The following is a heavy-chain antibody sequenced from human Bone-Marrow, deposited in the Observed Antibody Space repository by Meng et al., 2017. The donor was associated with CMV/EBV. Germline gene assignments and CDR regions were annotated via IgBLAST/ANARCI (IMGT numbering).Heavy chain of an antibody. CDR1: GFTFSSYA. V-gene: IGHV3-23*03. CDR2: IYSGGSST. CDR3: AKRVSSVGAISD. D-gene: IGHD1-26*01. Sequence: GESLKISCAASGFTFSSYAMSWVRQAPGKGLEWVSVIYSGGSSTYYADSVKGRFTISRDNSKNTLYLQMNSLRAEDTAVYDCAKRVSSVGAISDWGQGTMVTVSS. J-gene: IGHJ4*02.